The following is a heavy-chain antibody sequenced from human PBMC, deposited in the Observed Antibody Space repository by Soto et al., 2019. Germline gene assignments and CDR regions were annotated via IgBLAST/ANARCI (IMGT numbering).Heavy chain of an antibody. CDR1: GYTFTSYG. Sequence: ASVKVSCKASGYTFTSYGISWARQAPGQGLEWMGWISAYNGNTNYAQKLQGRVTMTTDTSTSTAYMELRSLRSYDPAVYYCARDVRYYDSSGDEAYFQHWGQGTLVTVSS. J-gene: IGHJ1*01. CDR2: ISAYNGNT. CDR3: ARDVRYYDSSGDEAYFQH. V-gene: IGHV1-18*01. D-gene: IGHD3-22*01.